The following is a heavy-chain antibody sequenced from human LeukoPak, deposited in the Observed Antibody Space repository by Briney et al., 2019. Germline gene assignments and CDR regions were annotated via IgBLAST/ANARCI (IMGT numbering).Heavy chain of an antibody. CDR1: GFTFGSYW. CDR3: ARDFLFRGY. V-gene: IGHV3-74*01. CDR2: INPDGSRT. D-gene: IGHD2-21*01. Sequence: GESLRLSCAASGFTFGSYWMHWVRQAPGEGLEWVSRINPDGSRTSNADSVKGRFTISRDNAKNTLYLQMNSLRVDDTAVYYCARDFLFRGYWGQGTLVTVSS. J-gene: IGHJ4*02.